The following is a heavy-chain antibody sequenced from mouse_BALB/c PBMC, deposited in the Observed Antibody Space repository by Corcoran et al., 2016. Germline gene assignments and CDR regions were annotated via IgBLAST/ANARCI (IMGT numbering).Heavy chain of an antibody. CDR1: GYTFTDYY. J-gene: IGHJ1*01. CDR2: INPNNGDT. CDR3: ARDCDWYFDV. V-gene: IGHV1-26*01. Sequence: EVQLHQSGPELVKPGASVQMSCKASGYTFTDYYMTWVKPSHGKSLEWIGDINPNNGDTGYNQKFKGKATLTVDKSSSTAYMQLNSLTSEDSAVYYCARDCDWYFDVWGAGTTVTVSS.